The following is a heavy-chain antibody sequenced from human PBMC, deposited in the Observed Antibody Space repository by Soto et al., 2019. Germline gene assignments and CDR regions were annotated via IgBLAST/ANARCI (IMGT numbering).Heavy chain of an antibody. D-gene: IGHD2-21*01. CDR3: ARQPTTGDTDLWFDP. CDR2: IFYSGST. Sequence: QLQLLESGPGLVKASETLSLTCSVSGGSISTSCSYWAWIRQPPGKGLEWLANIFYSGSTFYNPSLASRVSVSVDTSKNEFSLTLRSVTAADTAVYYCARQPTTGDTDLWFDPWGQGTLVTVSS. J-gene: IGHJ5*02. CDR1: GGSISTSCSY. V-gene: IGHV4-39*01.